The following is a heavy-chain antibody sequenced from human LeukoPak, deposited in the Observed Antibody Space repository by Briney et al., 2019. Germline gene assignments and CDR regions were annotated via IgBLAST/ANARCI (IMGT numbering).Heavy chain of an antibody. D-gene: IGHD5-24*01. CDR2: INHSGST. CDR1: GGSFSGYY. V-gene: IGHV4-34*01. CDR3: ARVWLNLRWTSSTQGFDY. Sequence: PSETLSLTCAVYGGSFSGYYWSWIRQPPGKGLEWIGEINHSGSTNYNPSLKSRVTISVDTSKNQFSLKLSSVTAADTAVYYCARVWLNLRWTSSTQGFDYWGQGTLVTVSS. J-gene: IGHJ4*02.